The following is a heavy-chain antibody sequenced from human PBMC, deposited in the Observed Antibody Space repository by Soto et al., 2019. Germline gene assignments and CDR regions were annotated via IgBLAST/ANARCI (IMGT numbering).Heavy chain of an antibody. J-gene: IGHJ4*02. CDR2: IIPLSGTA. CDR1: GGTLNNYA. V-gene: IGHV1-69*06. Sequence: QVQLVQSGAEVKRPGSSVQVSCKASGGTLNNYAVSWVRQAPGQGLEWMGEIIPLSGTANYAQKFQGRVTITADKITSIAYMDLSSLRSEDTAVYYCATEGFSGSYLAYWGQGTLVTVSS. D-gene: IGHD1-26*01. CDR3: ATEGFSGSYLAY.